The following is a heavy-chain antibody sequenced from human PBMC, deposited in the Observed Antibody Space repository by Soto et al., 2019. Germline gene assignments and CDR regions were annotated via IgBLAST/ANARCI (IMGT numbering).Heavy chain of an antibody. D-gene: IGHD3-10*02. CDR1: GYTFTGYY. J-gene: IGHJ6*02. CDR3: ARYTFGHDREYHYAMDV. V-gene: IGHV1-2*02. CDR2: INPNSGGT. Sequence: ASVKVSCKASGYTFTGYYMHWVRQAPGQGLEWMGWINPNSGGTNYAQKFQGRVTMTRDTSISTAYMELTSVTAADTAVFYCARYTFGHDREYHYAMDVWGQGTTVTVSS.